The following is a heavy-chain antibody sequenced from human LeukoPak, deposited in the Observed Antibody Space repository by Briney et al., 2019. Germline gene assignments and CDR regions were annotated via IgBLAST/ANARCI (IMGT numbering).Heavy chain of an antibody. CDR2: ISGSGGST. CDR1: GFTFSSYA. D-gene: IGHD3-10*01. CDR3: AKVLRALLWFGERGFDY. Sequence: PGGSLRLSCAASGFTFSSYAMSWVRQAPGKGLEWVSAISGSGGSTYYADSVKGRFTISRDNSKNTLYLQMNSLRAEDTAVYYCAKVLRALLWFGERGFDYWGQGTLVTVSS. V-gene: IGHV3-23*01. J-gene: IGHJ4*02.